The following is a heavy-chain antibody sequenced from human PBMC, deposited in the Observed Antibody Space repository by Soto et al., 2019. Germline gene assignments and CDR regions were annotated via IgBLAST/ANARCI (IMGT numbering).Heavy chain of an antibody. Sequence: GGSLRLSCAASGFTFSNYEMHWVRQAPGKGLEYVSGISNNGAHTDYAKSVKGRFTISRDNSENTLYLQMNSLRAEDTAVYYCARDEPNYDFWRRGLDVWGQGTTVTVSS. CDR2: ISNNGAHT. J-gene: IGHJ6*02. V-gene: IGHV3-64*01. CDR3: ARDEPNYDFWRRGLDV. CDR1: GFTFSNYE. D-gene: IGHD3-3*01.